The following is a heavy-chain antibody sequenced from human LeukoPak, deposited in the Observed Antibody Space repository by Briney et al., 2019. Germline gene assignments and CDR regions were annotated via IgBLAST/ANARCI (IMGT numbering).Heavy chain of an antibody. CDR3: VRPPPTVSIPA. J-gene: IGHJ5*02. CDR1: GVTLSDHY. CDR2: TRDKANSYTT. D-gene: IGHD4-17*01. V-gene: IGHV3-72*01. Sequence: SGGSLRLSCAASGVTLSDHYMDWVRQAPGKGLEWVGRTRDKANSYTTDYAATVRGRFSISRDDSKRSLYLQMNSLKTDETAVYYCVRPPPTVSIPAWGQGTLVTV.